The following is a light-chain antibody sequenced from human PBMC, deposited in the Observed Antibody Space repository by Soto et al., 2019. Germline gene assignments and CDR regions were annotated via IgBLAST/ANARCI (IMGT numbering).Light chain of an antibody. V-gene: IGKV3-15*01. Sequence: EIMMTQSPTTLSLSPGGKTTPSFRSSQSVSSNLAWYQQKPGQAPRLLIYGASTRATGIPARFSGSGSGTEFTLTISSLQSEDFAVYYCQQYNNWPRTFGQGTK. J-gene: IGKJ1*01. CDR2: GAS. CDR1: QSVSSN. CDR3: QQYNNWPRT.